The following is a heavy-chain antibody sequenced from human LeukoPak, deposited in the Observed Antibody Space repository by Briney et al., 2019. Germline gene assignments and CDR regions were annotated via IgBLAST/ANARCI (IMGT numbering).Heavy chain of an antibody. J-gene: IGHJ3*01. CDR2: IESDGTST. CDR3: ARDQYSSTWYRGAFDV. Sequence: GGSLRLSCAASGXTFTTSWMHWFRQAPGKGLVWVSRIESDGTSTTYADSVKGRFTISRDNAKNKLYLQMNSLRAEDTAVYYCARDQYSSTWYRGAFDVWGQGTMVSVSS. CDR1: GXTFTTSW. V-gene: IGHV3-74*01. D-gene: IGHD6-13*01.